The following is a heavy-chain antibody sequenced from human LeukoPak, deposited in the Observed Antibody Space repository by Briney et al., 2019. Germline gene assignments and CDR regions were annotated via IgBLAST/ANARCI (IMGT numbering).Heavy chain of an antibody. D-gene: IGHD6-19*01. CDR3: ARDSSGSGWYLIDQ. Sequence: SETLSLTCTVSGGSISNYYWSWIRQPAGKGLEWVGRFYTSGSTLYNPSLKSRVTISIDKSKNQFSLKLTSVTAADTAGYYCARDSSGSGWYLIDQWGQGTLVTVSS. CDR1: GGSISNYY. CDR2: FYTSGST. J-gene: IGHJ4*02. V-gene: IGHV4-4*07.